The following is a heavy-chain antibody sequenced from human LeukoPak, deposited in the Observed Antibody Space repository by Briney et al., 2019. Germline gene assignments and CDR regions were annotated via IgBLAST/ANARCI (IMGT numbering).Heavy chain of an antibody. V-gene: IGHV4-59*01. CDR2: IYYSGST. CDR1: GGSISSYY. J-gene: IGHJ4*02. D-gene: IGHD6-19*01. Sequence: PSETLSLTCTVSGGSISSYYWSWIRQPPGKGLEWIGYIYYSGSTNYNPSLESRVTISVDTSKNQFSLKLSSVTAADTAVYYCARGSISSSGWLVDYWGQGTLVTVSS. CDR3: ARGSISSSGWLVDY.